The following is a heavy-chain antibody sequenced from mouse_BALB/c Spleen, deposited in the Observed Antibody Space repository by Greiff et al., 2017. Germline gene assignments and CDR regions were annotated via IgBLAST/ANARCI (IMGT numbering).Heavy chain of an antibody. J-gene: IGHJ3*01. Sequence: EVQLMESGPDLVKPSQSLSLSCTASGYSITSGYSWHWIRQFPGNKLEWMGYIHYSGSTNYNPSLKSRISITRDTSTNQFYLQLNSVTTEDTATYYCAKAPPYSDYEGWLAYWGQGTLVTVSA. CDR1: GYSITSGYS. D-gene: IGHD2-13*01. CDR3: AKAPPYSDYEGWLAY. V-gene: IGHV3-1*02. CDR2: IHYSGST.